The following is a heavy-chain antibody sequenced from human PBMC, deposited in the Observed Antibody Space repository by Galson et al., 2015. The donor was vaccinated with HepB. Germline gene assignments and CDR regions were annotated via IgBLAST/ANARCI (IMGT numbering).Heavy chain of an antibody. D-gene: IGHD3-22*01. Sequence: SLRLSCAASGFTFSSYGMHWVRQAPGKGLEWVAVIWYDGSNKYYADSVKGRFTISRDNSKNTLYLQMNSLRAEDTAVYYCASSDSSGYYGWWGQGTLVTVSS. J-gene: IGHJ4*02. CDR1: GFTFSSYG. CDR2: IWYDGSNK. V-gene: IGHV3-33*01. CDR3: ASSDSSGYYGW.